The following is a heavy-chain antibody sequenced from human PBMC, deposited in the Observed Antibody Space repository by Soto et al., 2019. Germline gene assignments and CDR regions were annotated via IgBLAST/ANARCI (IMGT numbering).Heavy chain of an antibody. Sequence: EVQLVESGGGLVQPGGSLRLSCVASGFTFNYFWMTWVRQTPGKGLEWVAKIKQDGSQKYYVDSVQGRFAISRDDPKNSLYLQMDXLXVXDTAVYYCXRXXXXXXXXXDGWGPNWFDPWGQGTLVTVSS. CDR3: XRXXXXXXXXXDGWGPNWFDP. V-gene: IGHV3-7*01. J-gene: IGHJ5*02. CDR1: GFTFNYFW. CDR2: IKQDGSQK. D-gene: IGHD3-16*01.